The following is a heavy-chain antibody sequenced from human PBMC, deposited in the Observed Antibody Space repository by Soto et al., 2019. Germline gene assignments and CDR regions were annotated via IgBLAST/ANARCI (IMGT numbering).Heavy chain of an antibody. J-gene: IGHJ4*02. D-gene: IGHD5-18*01. V-gene: IGHV3-21*01. CDR2: ISSSSSYI. Sequence: GGSLRLSCAASGFTFSSYSMNWVRQAPGKGLEWVSSISSSSSYIYYADSVKGRFTISRDNAKNSLYLQMNSLRAEDTAVYYCARDRQNTAMVLYYFDYWGQGTLVTVSS. CDR1: GFTFSSYS. CDR3: ARDRQNTAMVLYYFDY.